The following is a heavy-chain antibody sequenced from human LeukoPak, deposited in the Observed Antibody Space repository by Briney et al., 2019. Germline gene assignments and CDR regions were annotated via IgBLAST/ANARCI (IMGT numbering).Heavy chain of an antibody. J-gene: IGHJ4*02. CDR2: IYCSGGT. Sequence: ETLCLTCTVSGGSISSYYWSWIRQPPGKGLEWIGYIYCSGGTNYNPSFKSRGTMSVDTSKNQFSLKLSSVTAADTAVYYCARHFGGSGSYPYYFDYWGQGTLVTVSS. CDR1: GGSISSYY. D-gene: IGHD3-10*01. CDR3: ARHFGGSGSYPYYFDY. V-gene: IGHV4-59*08.